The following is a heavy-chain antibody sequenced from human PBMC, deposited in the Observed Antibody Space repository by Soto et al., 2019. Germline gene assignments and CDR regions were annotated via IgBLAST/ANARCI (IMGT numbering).Heavy chain of an antibody. CDR3: AKXPEIGIFGRVERVWFDP. J-gene: IGHJ5*02. CDR2: ISASGDSI. V-gene: IGHV3-23*01. CDR1: GFTFSSYA. D-gene: IGHD1-1*01. Sequence: GGSLRLSCAASGFTFSSYAMSWVRQAPGKGLDWVSAISASGDSIYFAHSVRGRFTISRDNSQNTVYLQMNSLRAEDTAVYYCAKXPEIGIFGRVERVWFDPWGQGTLVTVSS.